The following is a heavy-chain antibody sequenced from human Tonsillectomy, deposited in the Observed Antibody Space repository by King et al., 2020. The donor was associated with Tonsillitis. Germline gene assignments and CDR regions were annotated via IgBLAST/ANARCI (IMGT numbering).Heavy chain of an antibody. J-gene: IGHJ4*02. Sequence: VQLVESGGGVVQPGRSLRLSCAASGFTFSSYAMHWVRQAPGKGLEWVAVISYDGSNKYYADSVKGRFTISRDNSKNTLYLQMNSLRAEDTAVYYCARPQNPEFNYYDSSGYYPATPNYWGQGTLVTVSS. D-gene: IGHD3-22*01. CDR1: GFTFSSYA. CDR3: ARPQNPEFNYYDSSGYYPATPNY. V-gene: IGHV3-30*04. CDR2: ISYDGSNK.